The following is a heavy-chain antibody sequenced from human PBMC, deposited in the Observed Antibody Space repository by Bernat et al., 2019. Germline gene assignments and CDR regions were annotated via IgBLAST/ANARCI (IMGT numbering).Heavy chain of an antibody. CDR2: IIPIFGTA. D-gene: IGHD3-10*01. CDR1: GGTFSSYA. Sequence: QVQLVQSGAEVKKPGSSVKVSCKASGGTFSSYAISWVRQAPGQGLEWMGGIIPIFGTANYAQKFQGRVTVTAEESTSTAYMEPGSLGSEDTAVYYCASGGGGSGGALDYWGQGTLVTVSS. V-gene: IGHV1-69*01. CDR3: ASGGGGSGGALDY. J-gene: IGHJ4*02.